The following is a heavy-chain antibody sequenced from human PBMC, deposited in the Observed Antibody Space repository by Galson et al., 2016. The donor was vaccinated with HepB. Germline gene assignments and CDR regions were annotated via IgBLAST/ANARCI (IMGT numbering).Heavy chain of an antibody. Sequence: SLRLSCAASGFTFSNNGMHWVRQAPGKGLEWVAVIWYDGSNKYYADSVKGRFTISRDNSKNTLYLQMNRLRAEDTAVYYCARDGYVWGSYRPFRYYHYYMDVWGKGTTVTVSS. CDR3: ARDGYVWGSYRPFRYYHYYMDV. D-gene: IGHD3-16*02. CDR1: GFTFSNNG. J-gene: IGHJ6*03. CDR2: IWYDGSNK. V-gene: IGHV3-33*01.